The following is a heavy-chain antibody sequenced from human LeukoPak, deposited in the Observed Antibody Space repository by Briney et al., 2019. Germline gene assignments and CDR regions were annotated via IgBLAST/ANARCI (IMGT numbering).Heavy chain of an antibody. CDR3: ARRDRNWGILRGAFDI. V-gene: IGHV4-59*01. CDR1: GGSISSYY. CDR2: IYYSGST. Sequence: PSETLSLTCTVSGGSISSYYWSWIRQPPGKGLEWIGYIYYSGSTNYNPSLKSRVTISVDTSKNQFSLKLSSVTAADTAVYYCARRDRNWGILRGAFDIWGQGTMVTVSS. D-gene: IGHD7-27*01. J-gene: IGHJ3*02.